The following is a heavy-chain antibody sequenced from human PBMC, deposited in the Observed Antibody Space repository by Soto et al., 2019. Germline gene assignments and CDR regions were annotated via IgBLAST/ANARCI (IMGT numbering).Heavy chain of an antibody. J-gene: IGHJ4*02. CDR1: GFTFSDYY. V-gene: IGHV3-11*06. D-gene: IGHD3-22*01. CDR3: ARVPNYYDSSGYPSG. CDR2: ISSSSSYT. Sequence: GGSLRLSGAASGFTFSDYYMSWIRQAPGKGLEWVSYISSSSSYTNYADSVKGRFTISRDNAKNSLYLQMNSLRAEDTAVYYCARVPNYYDSSGYPSGWGQGTLVTVSS.